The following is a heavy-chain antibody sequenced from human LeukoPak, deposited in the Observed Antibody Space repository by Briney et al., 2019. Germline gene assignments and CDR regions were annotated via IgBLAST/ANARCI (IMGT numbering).Heavy chain of an antibody. CDR3: ARHTYDILTGEKD. D-gene: IGHD3-9*01. CDR1: GFTFSSYA. Sequence: GGSRRLSCAASGFTFSSYAMSWVRQTPGKGLEWVSGISESGGTTYYADSVRGRFTISRDNSKNILYLQMNSLRAEDTAIYYCARHTYDILTGEKDWGQGTLVTVSS. J-gene: IGHJ4*02. V-gene: IGHV3-23*01. CDR2: ISESGGTT.